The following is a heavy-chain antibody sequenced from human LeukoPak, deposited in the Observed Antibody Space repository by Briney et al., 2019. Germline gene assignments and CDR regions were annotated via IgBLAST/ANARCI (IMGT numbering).Heavy chain of an antibody. Sequence: ASETLSLTCTVSGGSVGGSSYYWGWIRQPPGKGLEWIGSIFYSGTTYYNPSLKSQVTISVDTSKNQFSLRLNSVTAADTAVYYCATGIQLWLLFFWGQGTLVTVSS. CDR3: ATGIQLWLLFF. CDR1: GGSVGGSSYY. V-gene: IGHV4-39*01. D-gene: IGHD5-18*01. CDR2: IFYSGTT. J-gene: IGHJ4*02.